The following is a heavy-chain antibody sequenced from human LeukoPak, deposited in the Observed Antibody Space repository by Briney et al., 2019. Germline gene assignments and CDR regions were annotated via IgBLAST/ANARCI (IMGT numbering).Heavy chain of an antibody. J-gene: IGHJ4*02. CDR2: MYHSGST. CDR3: ARAPAYY. V-gene: IGHV4-38-2*02. CDR1: NYSISSGYY. Sequence: SEILSLTCTVSNYSISSGYYWGWIQQPPGKGLEWVGSMYHSGSTYYNPSLKSRITISVDTSKNQFSLKLSSVTAADTAVYYCARAPAYYWGQGILVTVSS.